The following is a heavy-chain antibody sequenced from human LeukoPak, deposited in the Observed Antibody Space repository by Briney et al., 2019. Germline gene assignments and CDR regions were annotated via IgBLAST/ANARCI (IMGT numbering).Heavy chain of an antibody. D-gene: IGHD3-3*01. Sequence: GGSLRLSCAASGFTFSSYAMHWVRQAPGKGLEWVAVISYDGSNKYYADSVKGQFTISRDNSKNTLYLQMNSLRAEDTAVYYCARVDYDFWSGYYGLDYWGQGTLVTVSS. CDR2: ISYDGSNK. J-gene: IGHJ4*02. CDR3: ARVDYDFWSGYYGLDY. CDR1: GFTFSSYA. V-gene: IGHV3-30-3*01.